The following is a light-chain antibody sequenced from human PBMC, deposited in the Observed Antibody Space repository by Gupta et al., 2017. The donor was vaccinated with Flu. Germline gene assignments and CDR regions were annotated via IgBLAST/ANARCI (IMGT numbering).Light chain of an antibody. CDR2: STN. CDR3: VLYMGSGISV. CDR1: PGSVSTNYY. J-gene: IGLJ3*02. V-gene: IGLV8-61*01. Sequence: QTVVTQEPSLSVYPGGTVTLTSGLSPGSVSTNYYPSWFQQIPGQAPRTLIYSTNTRSSGVPDRFSGSILGNKAALTITGAQAEDESDYHCVLYMGSGISVFGGGTKLTVL.